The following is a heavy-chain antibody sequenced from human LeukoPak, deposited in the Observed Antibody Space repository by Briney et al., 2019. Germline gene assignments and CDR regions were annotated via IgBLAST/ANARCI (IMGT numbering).Heavy chain of an antibody. CDR1: GGSFSGYY. D-gene: IGHD4-23*01. V-gene: IGHV4-34*01. CDR2: INHSGST. Sequence: SETLSLTCAVYGGSFSGYYWSWIRQPPGKGLEWIGEINHSGSTNYNPSLKSRVTISVDTSKNQFSLRLSSVTAADTAVYYCARLSPDYGGNSYGMDVWGQGTTVTVSS. J-gene: IGHJ6*02. CDR3: ARLSPDYGGNSYGMDV.